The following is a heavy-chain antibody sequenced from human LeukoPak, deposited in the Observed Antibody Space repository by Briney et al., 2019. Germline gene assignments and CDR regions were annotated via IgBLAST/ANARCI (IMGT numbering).Heavy chain of an antibody. CDR2: INPSGGST. J-gene: IGHJ6*02. Sequence: VASVKVSCTASGYTFTSYYMHWVRQAPGQGLEWMGIINPSGGSTSYAQKFQGRVTMTRDTSTSTVHMELSSLRSEDTAVYYCARGDRVYSSSPYYYYGMDVWGQGTTVTVSS. CDR3: ARGDRVYSSSPYYYYGMDV. V-gene: IGHV1-46*01. CDR1: GYTFTSYY. D-gene: IGHD6-6*01.